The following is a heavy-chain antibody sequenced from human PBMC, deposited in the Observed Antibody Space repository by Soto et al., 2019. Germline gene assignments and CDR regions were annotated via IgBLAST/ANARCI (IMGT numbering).Heavy chain of an antibody. D-gene: IGHD6-6*01. V-gene: IGHV3-30*18. CDR3: AKERVIAARRLSPLEFDY. CDR1: EFTFSKHG. J-gene: IGHJ4*02. Sequence: PGGSLRLSCAASEFTFSKHGMHWVRHAPGKGLEWVAVMSYDGSNEYYADSVKGRFTISRDNSKNTLYLQMNSLRPEDTAVYSCAKERVIAARRLSPLEFDYWGQGTLVTVSS. CDR2: MSYDGSNE.